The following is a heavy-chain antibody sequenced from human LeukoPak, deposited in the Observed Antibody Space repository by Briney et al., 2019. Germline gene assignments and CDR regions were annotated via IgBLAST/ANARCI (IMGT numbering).Heavy chain of an antibody. CDR3: ARDRSPPYCSSTSCYLGWFDP. V-gene: IGHV4-4*07. CDR2: IYTSGST. CDR1: GGSISSYY. D-gene: IGHD2-2*01. Sequence: SETLSLTCTVSGGSISSYYWSWIRQPAGKGLEWIGRIYTSGSTNYNPSLKSRVTMSVDTSKNQFSLKLSSVTAADTAVYYCARDRSPPYCSSTSCYLGWFDPWGQGTLVTVSS. J-gene: IGHJ5*02.